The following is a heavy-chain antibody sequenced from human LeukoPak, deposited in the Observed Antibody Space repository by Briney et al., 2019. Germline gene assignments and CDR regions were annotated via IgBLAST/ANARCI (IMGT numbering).Heavy chain of an antibody. D-gene: IGHD3-9*01. J-gene: IGHJ3*02. V-gene: IGHV1-46*01. CDR3: ARESEPLRYFDWLLYGHDAFDI. Sequence: ASVKVSCKASGYTFTSYYMHWVRQAPGQGLEWMGIINPSGGSTSYAQKFQGRVTMTRDTSTSTVYMELSSLRSEDTAVYYCARESEPLRYFDWLLYGHDAFDIWGQGTMVTVSS. CDR1: GYTFTSYY. CDR2: INPSGGST.